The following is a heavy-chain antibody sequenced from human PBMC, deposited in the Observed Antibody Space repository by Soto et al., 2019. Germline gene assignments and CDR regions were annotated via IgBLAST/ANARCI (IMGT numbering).Heavy chain of an antibody. J-gene: IGHJ4*02. D-gene: IGHD3-3*01. CDR3: ARSGTYYDFWRTHNFDY. V-gene: IGHV4-4*02. CDR1: GGSISSSNW. Sequence: QVQLQESGPGLVKPSGTLSLTCAVSGGSISSSNWWSWVRQPPGKGLEWIGEIYHSGSTNYNPSLKSRVTISVDKSKNQCSLKLSSVTAADTAVYYCARSGTYYDFWRTHNFDYWGQGTLVTVSS. CDR2: IYHSGST.